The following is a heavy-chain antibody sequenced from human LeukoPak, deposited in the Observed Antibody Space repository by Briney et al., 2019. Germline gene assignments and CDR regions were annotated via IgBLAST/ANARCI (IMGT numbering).Heavy chain of an antibody. J-gene: IGHJ5*02. CDR1: GGTFSSYT. Sequence: ASVKVSCKASGGTFSSYTISWVRQAPGQGLEWMGNIIPIFGIANNAQKFQGRVTITADESTSTAYMELSSLRSEDTAVYYCARDRQYCTNGVCPTGWFDPWGQGTLVTVSS. CDR2: IIPIFGIA. D-gene: IGHD2-8*01. CDR3: ARDRQYCTNGVCPTGWFDP. V-gene: IGHV1-69*13.